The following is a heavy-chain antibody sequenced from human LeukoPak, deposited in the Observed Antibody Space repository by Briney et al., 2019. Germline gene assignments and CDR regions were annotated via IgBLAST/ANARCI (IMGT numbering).Heavy chain of an antibody. V-gene: IGHV3-48*03. CDR2: ISSSGSTI. CDR1: GFTFSSYE. CDR3: ARDLASRYSGSSPWDY. D-gene: IGHD1-26*01. J-gene: IGHJ4*02. Sequence: GSPRLSCAASGFTFSSYEMNCVRQPPGKGLEWVSYISSSGSTIYYADSVKGRFTISRDNAKNSLYLQMNSLRAEDTAVYYCARDLASRYSGSSPWDYWGQGTLVTVSS.